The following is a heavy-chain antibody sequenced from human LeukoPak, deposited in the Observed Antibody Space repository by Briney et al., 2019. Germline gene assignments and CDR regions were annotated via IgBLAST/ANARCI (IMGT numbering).Heavy chain of an antibody. D-gene: IGHD1-26*01. CDR1: GYAFTSYY. CDR2: INPSGGST. CDR3: AIEVGGTGNDWFDP. J-gene: IGHJ5*02. Sequence: ASVKVSCKASGYAFTSYYMHWVRQAPGQGLEWMGIINPSGGSTTYAQKFQGRVTLTSDTSTSTVYMDLSGLRFDDTAVYYCAIEVGGTGNDWFDPWGQGTLVTVSS. V-gene: IGHV1-46*01.